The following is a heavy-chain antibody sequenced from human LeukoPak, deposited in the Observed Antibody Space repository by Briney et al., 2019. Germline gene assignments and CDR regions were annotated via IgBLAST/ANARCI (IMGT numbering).Heavy chain of an antibody. Sequence: SETLSLTCTVSGGSISSYYWSWIRQPPGRGLEWIGYIYYSGSTNYNPSLKSRVTTSVDRSKNQFSLKLSSVTAADTAVYYCARGFAGGDNWFDPWGQGTLVTVSS. J-gene: IGHJ5*02. CDR2: IYYSGST. CDR1: GGSISSYY. D-gene: IGHD1-1*01. CDR3: ARGFAGGDNWFDP. V-gene: IGHV4-59*01.